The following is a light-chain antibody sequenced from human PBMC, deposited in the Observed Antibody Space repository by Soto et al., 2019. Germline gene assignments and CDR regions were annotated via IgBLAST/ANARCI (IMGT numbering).Light chain of an antibody. Sequence: SYELTQPPSVSVSPGQTARITCAGDALPKQYAYWYQQKSGQAPVLVIYKDIERPSGIPDRISGSSSGTTVTLTISGVQAEDEADYYCQSADSSGTYEVVCGGTKVTVL. J-gene: IGLJ3*02. V-gene: IGLV3-25*03. CDR3: QSADSSGTYEV. CDR1: ALPKQY. CDR2: KDI.